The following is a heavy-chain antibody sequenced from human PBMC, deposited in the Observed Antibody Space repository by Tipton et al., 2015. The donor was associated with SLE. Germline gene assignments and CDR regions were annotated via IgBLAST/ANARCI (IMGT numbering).Heavy chain of an antibody. CDR2: INQDGSRK. CDR1: GFTLSDYW. V-gene: IGHV3-7*01. J-gene: IGHJ6*02. Sequence: VQLVQSGGGLVQPGGSLRLSCAASGFTLSDYWMTWVRQAPGKGLEWVANINQDGSRKHYVDSVKGRFSISRDNAKNSGYVQLNSLRAEDTAVYYCGSVDYPHYGVDVWGQGTTVTVSS. D-gene: IGHD3-10*01. CDR3: GSVDYPHYGVDV.